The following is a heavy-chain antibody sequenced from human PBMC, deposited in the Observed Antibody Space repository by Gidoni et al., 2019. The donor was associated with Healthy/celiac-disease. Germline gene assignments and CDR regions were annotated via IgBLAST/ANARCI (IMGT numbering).Heavy chain of an antibody. CDR2: INSDGSST. V-gene: IGHV3-74*01. CDR3: ARDLVAGVGATKYYYYYGMDV. J-gene: IGHJ6*02. CDR1: GFTFSSYW. D-gene: IGHD1-26*01. Sequence: EVQLVESGGGLVQPGGSLRLSCAASGFTFSSYWMHWVRQAPGKGLVWVSRINSDGSSTSYADSVKGRFTISRDNAKNTLYLQMNSLRAEDTAVYYCARDLVAGVGATKYYYYYGMDVWGQGTTVTVSS.